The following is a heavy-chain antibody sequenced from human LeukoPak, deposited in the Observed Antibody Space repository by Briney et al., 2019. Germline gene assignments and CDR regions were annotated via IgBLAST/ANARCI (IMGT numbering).Heavy chain of an antibody. CDR2: IYSGGST. D-gene: IGHD2-15*01. Sequence: GGSLRLSCAASGFTFSSYAMSWVRQAPGKGLEWVSVIYSGGSTYYADSVKGRFTISRDNSKNTLYLQINSLRAEDTAVYYCARDLDCTGGSCYSYWGQGTLVTVSS. V-gene: IGHV3-66*02. J-gene: IGHJ4*02. CDR3: ARDLDCTGGSCYSY. CDR1: GFTFSSYA.